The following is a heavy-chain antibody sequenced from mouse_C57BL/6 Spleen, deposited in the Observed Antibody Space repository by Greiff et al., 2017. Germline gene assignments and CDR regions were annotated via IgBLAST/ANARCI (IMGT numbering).Heavy chain of an antibody. CDR1: GYTFTDYN. D-gene: IGHD2-1*01. J-gene: IGHJ3*01. Sequence: VQLQQSGPELVKPGASVKMSCKASGYTFTDYNMHWVKQSHGKSLEWMGYINPNNGGTSYNQKFKGKATLTVNQSSSTAYMELRSLTSEDSAVYYCAREGVYYGNYPWFAYWGQGTLVTVSA. CDR2: INPNNGGT. CDR3: AREGVYYGNYPWFAY. V-gene: IGHV1-22*01.